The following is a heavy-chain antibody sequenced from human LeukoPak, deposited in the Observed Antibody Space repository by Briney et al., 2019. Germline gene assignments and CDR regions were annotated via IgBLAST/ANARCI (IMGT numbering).Heavy chain of an antibody. CDR2: ISSSSSYI. D-gene: IGHD1-26*01. CDR1: GFTFSSYS. V-gene: IGHV3-21*01. J-gene: IGHJ4*02. Sequence: GGSLRLSCAAPGFTFSSYSMNWVRQAPGKGLEWVSSISSSSSYIYYADSVKGRFTISRDNAKNSLYLQMNSLRAEDTAVYYCARDPGVLVGATGYWGQGTLVTVSS. CDR3: ARDPGVLVGATGY.